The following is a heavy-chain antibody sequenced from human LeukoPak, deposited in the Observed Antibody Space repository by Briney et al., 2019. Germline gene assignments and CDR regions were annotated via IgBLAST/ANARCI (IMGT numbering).Heavy chain of an antibody. D-gene: IGHD3-22*01. J-gene: IGHJ6*02. Sequence: ASVKVSCKASGGTFSSYAISWVRQAPGQGLEWMGGLIPIFGTANYAQKFQGRVTITADESTSTAYMELSSLRSEDTAVYYCARDSSGYFRYYYYYGMDVWGQGTTVTVSS. CDR1: GGTFSSYA. CDR3: ARDSSGYFRYYYYYGMDV. CDR2: LIPIFGTA. V-gene: IGHV1-69*01.